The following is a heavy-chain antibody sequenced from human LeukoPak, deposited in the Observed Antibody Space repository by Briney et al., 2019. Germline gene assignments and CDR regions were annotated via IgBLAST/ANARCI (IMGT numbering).Heavy chain of an antibody. Sequence: SQTLSLTCAISGDSVSINSAAWNWIRHSPSRGLECLGRTYQRSKWYNDYAVSVKTRITINPDISKTQFALQLNSVSPEDTDVYYCARSPSPYSSGCYFDDWGQGTLVTVSS. J-gene: IGHJ4*02. V-gene: IGHV6-1*01. CDR3: ARSPSPYSSGCYFDD. CDR2: TYQRSKWYN. CDR1: GDSVSINSAA. D-gene: IGHD6-19*01.